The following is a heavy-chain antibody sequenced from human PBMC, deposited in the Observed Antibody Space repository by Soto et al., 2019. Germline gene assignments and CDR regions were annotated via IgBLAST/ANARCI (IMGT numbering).Heavy chain of an antibody. V-gene: IGHV4-39*01. J-gene: IGHJ4*02. CDR2: IYYRGNT. D-gene: IGHD1-1*01. Sequence: SETLSLTCSVSGDSINSDSYYWGWIRQPPGKGLEWIGSIYYRGNTYYNPSLKTRVTISLDKSKSQFSLKLNSVTAADSAVYFCALLEGLATISYYFDYWGQGTLVTVSS. CDR1: GDSINSDSYY. CDR3: ALLEGLATISYYFDY.